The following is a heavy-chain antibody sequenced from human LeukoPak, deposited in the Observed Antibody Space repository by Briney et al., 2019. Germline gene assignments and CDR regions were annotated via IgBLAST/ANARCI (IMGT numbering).Heavy chain of an antibody. CDR1: GGSISSSSYY. CDR2: IYYSGST. D-gene: IGHD5-12*01. J-gene: IGHJ4*02. CDR3: ARLGLYSGYDSTNGQIDY. Sequence: SETLSLTCTVSGGSISSSSYYWGWIRQPPGKGLEWIGRIYYSGSTYYNPSLKSRVTISVDTSKNQFSLKLSSVTAADTAVYYCARLGLYSGYDSTNGQIDYWGQGTLVTVSS. V-gene: IGHV4-39*01.